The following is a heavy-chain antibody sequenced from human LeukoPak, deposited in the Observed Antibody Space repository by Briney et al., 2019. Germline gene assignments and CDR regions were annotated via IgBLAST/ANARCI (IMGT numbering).Heavy chain of an antibody. J-gene: IGHJ6*02. CDR2: IYYSGST. CDR1: GGSISSYY. CDR3: ARDTRAYYYYGMDV. V-gene: IGHV4-59*01. Sequence: SETLSLTCTVSGGSISSYYWSWIRQPPGKGLEWIGYIYYSGSTNYNPSLKSRVTISVDTSKTQFSLKLSSVTAADTAVYYCARDTRAYYYYGMDVWGQGTTVTVSS.